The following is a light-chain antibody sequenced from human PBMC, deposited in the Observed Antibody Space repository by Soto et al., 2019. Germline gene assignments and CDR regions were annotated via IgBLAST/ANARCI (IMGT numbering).Light chain of an antibody. Sequence: QSVLTQPASVSGSPGQSITISCSGTGSALVNYNLVSWYQQPPGQAPRLVIYESTKRPSGVSDRFSASKSGNTASLTISGLQAEDEADYYCCSCVSGSPFDVLFGGGTQLTVL. CDR3: CSCVSGSPFDVL. V-gene: IGLV2-23*01. CDR1: GSALVNYNL. CDR2: EST. J-gene: IGLJ3*02.